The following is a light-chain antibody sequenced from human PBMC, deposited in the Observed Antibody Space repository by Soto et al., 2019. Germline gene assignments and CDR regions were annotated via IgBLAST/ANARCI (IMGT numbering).Light chain of an antibody. CDR3: QKYKSAPRT. CDR1: QGISNY. CDR2: AAS. Sequence: DIQMTQSPSSLSASVGDRVNITCRAIQGISNYLARYQQKPWKVPNLMIYAASTLQSGDTSRFSGSGSVTDFTLTISSLQHEDVATYFCQKYKSAPRTFSQGTKVDIK. V-gene: IGKV1-27*01. J-gene: IGKJ1*01.